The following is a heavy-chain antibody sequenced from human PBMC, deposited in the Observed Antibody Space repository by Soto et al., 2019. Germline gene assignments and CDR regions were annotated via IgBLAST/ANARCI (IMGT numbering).Heavy chain of an antibody. CDR3: ARDTTRAMLRIYYGMDV. V-gene: IGHV3-33*01. D-gene: IGHD3-16*01. J-gene: IGHJ6*02. Sequence: PGGSLRLSCAASGFTFSSYGMQWVRQAPGKGLEWVAVIWYDGSNKYYADSVKGRFTISRDNSKNTLYLQMNSLRAEDTAVYYCARDTTRAMLRIYYGMDVWGQGTTVTVSS. CDR1: GFTFSSYG. CDR2: IWYDGSNK.